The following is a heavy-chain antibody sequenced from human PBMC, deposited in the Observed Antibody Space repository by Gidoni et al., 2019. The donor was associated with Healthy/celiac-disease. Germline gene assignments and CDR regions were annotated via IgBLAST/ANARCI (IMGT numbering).Heavy chain of an antibody. J-gene: IGHJ2*01. D-gene: IGHD1-20*01. CDR3: ARDNYLYNWNDGYFDL. CDR1: GFTFSSYG. CDR2: IWYDGSNK. V-gene: IGHV3-33*01. Sequence: QVQLVESGGGVVQPGRSMRLSCAASGFTFSSYGMHWVRQAPGKGLEWVAVIWYDGSNKYYADSVKGRFTISRDNSKNTLYLQMNSLRAEDTAVYYCARDNYLYNWNDGYFDLWGRGTLVTVSS.